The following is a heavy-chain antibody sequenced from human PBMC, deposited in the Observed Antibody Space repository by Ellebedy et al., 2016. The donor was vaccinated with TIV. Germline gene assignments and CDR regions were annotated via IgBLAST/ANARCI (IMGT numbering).Heavy chain of an antibody. V-gene: IGHV4-59*01. Sequence: MPGGSLRLSCSVSGGSINNYYWTWIRQPPGQGLEWIGDIHHSGNSHIHPSLKSRVTLSLDTSKNQFSLDLSSVTAAETATYYCARDLGRYGMDVWGQGTTVTVSS. J-gene: IGHJ6*02. CDR2: IHHSGNS. CDR1: GGSINNYY. CDR3: ARDLGRYGMDV.